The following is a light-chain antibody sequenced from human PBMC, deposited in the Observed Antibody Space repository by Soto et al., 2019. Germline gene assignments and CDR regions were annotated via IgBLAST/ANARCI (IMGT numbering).Light chain of an antibody. V-gene: IGKV1-5*03. J-gene: IGKJ1*01. Sequence: DTQMTQSPSTLSASVGDRVIITCRASQSIDTWLAWHQQKPGKAPKLLISKASSLESGVPSRFSGSGSGTEFTLTISSLQPDDFATYYCQQYNSFRAFGQGTKVDIK. CDR2: KAS. CDR3: QQYNSFRA. CDR1: QSIDTW.